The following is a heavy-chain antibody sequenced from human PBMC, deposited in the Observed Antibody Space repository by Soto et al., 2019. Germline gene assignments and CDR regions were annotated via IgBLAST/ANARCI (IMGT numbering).Heavy chain of an antibody. Sequence: QVQLQESGPGLVKPSETLSLTCTVSGGSISTYYWSWIRQPPGKGLEWIGYIHYSGGTNYNPSLKSRVTISVDTSKNQFSLKLSSVTAADTAVYYCARGGDCSSTSCYNYYYYGMDVWGQGTTVTVSS. J-gene: IGHJ6*02. CDR3: ARGGDCSSTSCYNYYYYGMDV. D-gene: IGHD2-2*02. CDR2: IHYSGGT. V-gene: IGHV4-59*01. CDR1: GGSISTYY.